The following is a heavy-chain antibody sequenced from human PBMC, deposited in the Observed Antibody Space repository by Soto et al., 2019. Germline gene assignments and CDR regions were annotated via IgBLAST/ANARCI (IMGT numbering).Heavy chain of an antibody. Sequence: QVQLVQSGAEVKKPGSSVKVSCKASGGTFSSYTISWVRQAPGQGLEWMGRIIPILGIANYAQKFQGRVTITADESTSTDYMELSSLRSEDTAVYYCARVDYDSSGYFSGSDPWGQGTLVTVSS. CDR2: IIPILGIA. D-gene: IGHD3-22*01. V-gene: IGHV1-69*02. CDR1: GGTFSSYT. J-gene: IGHJ5*02. CDR3: ARVDYDSSGYFSGSDP.